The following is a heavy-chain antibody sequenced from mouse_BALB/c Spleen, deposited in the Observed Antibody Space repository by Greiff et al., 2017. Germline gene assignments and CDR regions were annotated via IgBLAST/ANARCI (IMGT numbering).Heavy chain of an antibody. V-gene: IGHV7-3*02. Sequence: EVQVVESGGGLVQPGGSLRLSCATSGFTFTDYYMSWVRQPPGKALEWLGFIRNKANGYTTEYSASVKGRFTISRDNSQSILYLQMNTLRAEDSATYYCARDYYGSSSAWFAYWGQGTLVTVSA. J-gene: IGHJ3*01. D-gene: IGHD1-1*01. CDR3: ARDYYGSSSAWFAY. CDR2: IRNKANGYTT. CDR1: GFTFTDYY.